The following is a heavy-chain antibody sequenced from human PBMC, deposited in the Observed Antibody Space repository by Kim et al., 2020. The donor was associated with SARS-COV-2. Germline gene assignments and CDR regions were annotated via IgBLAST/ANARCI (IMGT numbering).Heavy chain of an antibody. CDR2: IYYSGST. CDR3: ARRLGYCSGGSCYSWGDFDY. V-gene: IGHV4-39*01. Sequence: SETLSLTCTVSGGSISSSSYYWGWIRQPPGKGLEWIGSIYYSGSTYYNPSLKSRVTISVDTSKNQFSLKLSSVTAADTAVYYCARRLGYCSGGSCYSWGDFDYWGQGTLVTVSS. CDR1: GGSISSSSYY. J-gene: IGHJ4*02. D-gene: IGHD2-15*01.